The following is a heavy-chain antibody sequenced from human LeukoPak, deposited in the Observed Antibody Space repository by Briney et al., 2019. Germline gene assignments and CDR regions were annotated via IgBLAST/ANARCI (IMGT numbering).Heavy chain of an antibody. CDR3: AKRQVGATLFDY. CDR2: ISGSGGST. CDR1: GFTLSSYA. D-gene: IGHD1-26*01. V-gene: IGHV3-23*01. J-gene: IGHJ4*02. Sequence: PGGSPRLSCAASGFTLSSYAMSWVRQAPGKGLEWVSAISGSGGSTYYADSVKGRFTISRDNSKNTLYLQMNSLRAEDAAVYYCAKRQVGATLFDYWGQGTLVTVSS.